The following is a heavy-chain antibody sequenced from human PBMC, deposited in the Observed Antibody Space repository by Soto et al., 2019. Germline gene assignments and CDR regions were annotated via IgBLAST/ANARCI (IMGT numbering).Heavy chain of an antibody. CDR2: IKSKTDGGTA. CDR3: ITAPLTRVVLLITQIY. V-gene: IGHV3-15*07. Sequence: PGGSLRLSCAASGFTFSNAWMSWVRQAPGKGLEWVGRIKSKTDGGTADYAAAVKGRFTISRDDSKNTLYLQMNSLETEDTAVYYCITAPLTRVVLLITQIYWGQGTLVTVSS. J-gene: IGHJ4*02. D-gene: IGHD3-22*01. CDR1: GFTFSNAW.